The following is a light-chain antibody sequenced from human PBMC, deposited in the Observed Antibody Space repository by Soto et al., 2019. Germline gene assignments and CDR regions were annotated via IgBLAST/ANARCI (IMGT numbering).Light chain of an antibody. V-gene: IGLV7-46*01. J-gene: IGLJ2*01. CDR1: TGAVTSGHY. CDR2: DPS. CDR3: LLSYRGARQV. Sequence: QTVVTQEPSLTVSPGGTVTLTCGSSTGAVTSGHYPYWFQQKPGQAPRTLIYDPSNKHSWTPTRFSGSLLGGKAALTLSGAQPEDEAEYYCLLSYRGARQVFGGGTKLTVL.